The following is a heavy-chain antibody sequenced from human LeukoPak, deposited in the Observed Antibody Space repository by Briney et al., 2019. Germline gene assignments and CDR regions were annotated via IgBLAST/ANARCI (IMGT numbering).Heavy chain of an antibody. CDR3: ARDRQRRIVGATTFDY. V-gene: IGHV1-46*01. D-gene: IGHD1-26*01. Sequence: ASVKVSCKASGYTITNNYMHWVRQAPGQGLEWMGVINPSGTGTSYAQKFQGRVTMTRDMSTSTVYMELSSLRSEDTAVYYCARDRQRRIVGATTFDYWGQGTLVTVSS. CDR2: INPSGTGT. J-gene: IGHJ4*02. CDR1: GYTITNNY.